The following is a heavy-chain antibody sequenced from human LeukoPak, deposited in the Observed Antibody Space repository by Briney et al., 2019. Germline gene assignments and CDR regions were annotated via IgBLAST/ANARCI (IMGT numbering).Heavy chain of an antibody. V-gene: IGHV3-48*03. CDR2: ISSSGSLI. Sequence: GGSLRLSCAASGFTFSSYEMNWVRQAPGKGLEWVSYISSSGSLIYYADSVKGRFTISRDNAKNSLYLQMNSLRDEDTAVYYCARVCRDSSGYGAFDIWGQGTMVTASS. J-gene: IGHJ3*02. CDR1: GFTFSSYE. D-gene: IGHD3-22*01. CDR3: ARVCRDSSGYGAFDI.